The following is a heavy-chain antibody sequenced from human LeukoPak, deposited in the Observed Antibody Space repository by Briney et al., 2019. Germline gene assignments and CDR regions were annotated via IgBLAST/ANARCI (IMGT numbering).Heavy chain of an antibody. V-gene: IGHV4-38-2*02. D-gene: IGHD3-3*01. J-gene: IGHJ4*02. CDR2: IYESGST. CDR1: GYSISSGYY. CDR3: ARTYYDFWSGYHKFDY. Sequence: SKTLSLTCTVSGYSISSGYYWGWIRQPPGKGLEWIGSIYESGSTYYNPSLKSRVTISVDTSKNQFSLRMNSVTAADTAVYYCARTYYDFWSGYHKFDYWGQGTLVTVSS.